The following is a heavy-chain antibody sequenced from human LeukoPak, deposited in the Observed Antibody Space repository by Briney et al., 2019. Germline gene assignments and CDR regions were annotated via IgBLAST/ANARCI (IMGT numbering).Heavy chain of an antibody. D-gene: IGHD3-9*01. CDR3: AKPMFITIYYFDY. V-gene: IGHV3-23*01. Sequence: GGSLRLSCAASGFTFSSYAMSWVRQAPGKGLEWVSAISGSGDSTYYADSVKGRFTISRDTSKNTLYLQMNSLRAEDAAVYYCAKPMFITIYYFDYWGQGTLVTVSS. CDR2: ISGSGDST. J-gene: IGHJ4*02. CDR1: GFTFSSYA.